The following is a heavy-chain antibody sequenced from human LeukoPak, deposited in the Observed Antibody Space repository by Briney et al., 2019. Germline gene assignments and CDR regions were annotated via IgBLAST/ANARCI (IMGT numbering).Heavy chain of an antibody. CDR3: ARSKTTDNCSSTSCYIGDYYYYMDV. D-gene: IGHD2-2*02. CDR2: IKQDGSEK. J-gene: IGHJ6*03. CDR1: GLTFSSYW. V-gene: IGHV3-7*01. Sequence: QSGGSLRLSCAASGLTFSSYWMSWVRQAPGKGLEWVANIKQDGSEKYYVDSVKGRFTISRDNAKNSLYLQMNSLRAEDTAVYYCARSKTTDNCSSTSCYIGDYYYYMDVWGKGTTVTVSS.